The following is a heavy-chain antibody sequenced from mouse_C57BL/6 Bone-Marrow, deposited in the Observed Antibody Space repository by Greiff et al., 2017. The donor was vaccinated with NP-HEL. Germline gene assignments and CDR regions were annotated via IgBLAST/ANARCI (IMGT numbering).Heavy chain of an antibody. CDR2: IYPGSGST. V-gene: IGHV1-55*01. CDR3: ARVEAAQDFDY. D-gene: IGHD3-2*02. CDR1: GYTFTSYW. Sequence: VQLQQSGAELVKPGASVKMSCKASGYTFTSYWITWVKQRPGQGLEWIGDIYPGSGSTNYNEKFKSKATLTVDTSSRTAYMQLSSLTSEDSAVYYCARVEAAQDFDYWGQGTTLTVSS. J-gene: IGHJ2*01.